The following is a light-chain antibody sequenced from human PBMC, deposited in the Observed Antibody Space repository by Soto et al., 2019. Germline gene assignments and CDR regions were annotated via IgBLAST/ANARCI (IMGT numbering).Light chain of an antibody. V-gene: IGKV2-30*01. CDR1: QSLVYSDGNTY. CDR2: KVS. J-gene: IGKJ4*01. CDR3: MQGTYWPRLT. Sequence: DVVMTQSPLSLPVTLGQPASISCRSSQSLVYSDGNTYLNWVHQRPGQSPRRLIYKVSNRDSGGPDRFSGSGSGTDFTLKISRVEAEDVGVYYCMQGTYWPRLTFGGGTKVEIK.